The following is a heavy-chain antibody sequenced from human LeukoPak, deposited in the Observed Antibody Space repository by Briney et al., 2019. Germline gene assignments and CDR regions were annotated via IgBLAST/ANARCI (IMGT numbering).Heavy chain of an antibody. Sequence: GGSLRLSCAASGFTFSSYGMHWVRQAPGKGLEWVAFIRYDGSNKYYADSVKGRFTISRDNSKNTLYLQMNSLRAEDTSVYYCARGAQWELQRHFDYWGLGTLVTVSS. D-gene: IGHD1-26*01. V-gene: IGHV3-30*02. J-gene: IGHJ4*02. CDR3: ARGAQWELQRHFDY. CDR2: IRYDGSNK. CDR1: GFTFSSYG.